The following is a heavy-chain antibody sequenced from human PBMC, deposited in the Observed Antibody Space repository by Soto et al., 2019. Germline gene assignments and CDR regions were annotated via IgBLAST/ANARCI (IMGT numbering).Heavy chain of an antibody. CDR1: GGTFSSYA. Sequence: QVQLVQSGAEVKKPGSSVKVSCQASGGTFSSYAISWVRQAPGQGLEWMGGIIPISDTTNYAQKFQGRVTITADESTSTAYMELSSLRSEDTAVYYCARSHGSSTSLEIYYYYSYGMDVWGQGTTVTVSS. D-gene: IGHD2-2*01. CDR2: IIPISDTT. J-gene: IGHJ6*02. CDR3: ARSHGSSTSLEIYYYYSYGMDV. V-gene: IGHV1-69*01.